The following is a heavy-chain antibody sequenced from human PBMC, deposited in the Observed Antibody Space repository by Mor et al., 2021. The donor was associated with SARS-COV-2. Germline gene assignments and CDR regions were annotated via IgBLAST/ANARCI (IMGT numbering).Heavy chain of an antibody. D-gene: IGHD3-3*01. CDR2: IRKDGSQK. J-gene: IGHJ5*02. V-gene: IGHV3-7*01. Sequence: GWVANIRKDGSQKDYVESVKGRFTVSRDNAKNSLYLQMSSLRAEDTAVYYCAKAPTYYDGSWGQGVLVTVSS. CDR3: AKAPTYYDGS.